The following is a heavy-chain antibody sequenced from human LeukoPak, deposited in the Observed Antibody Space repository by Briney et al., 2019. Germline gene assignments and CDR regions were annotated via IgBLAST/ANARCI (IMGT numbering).Heavy chain of an antibody. V-gene: IGHV4-59*10. CDR2: IYTSGST. D-gene: IGHD3-22*01. CDR1: GGSFSGYY. Sequence: SETLSLTCAVYGGSFSGYYWSWIRQPPGKGLEWIGRIYTSGSTNYNPSLKSRVTMSVDTSKNQFSLKLTSVTAADTAVYYCARGGRDYYDSSGYRYFDYWGQGTLVTVSS. CDR3: ARGGRDYYDSSGYRYFDY. J-gene: IGHJ4*02.